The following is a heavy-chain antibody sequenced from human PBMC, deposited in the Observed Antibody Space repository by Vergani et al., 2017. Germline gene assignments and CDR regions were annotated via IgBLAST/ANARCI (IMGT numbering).Heavy chain of an antibody. D-gene: IGHD3-22*01. CDR3: ARVTDSSLGGFDY. J-gene: IGHJ4*02. Sequence: VQLVQSGAEVKKPGESLKISCKGSGYSFTSYWIGWVRQAPGQGLEWMGWISAYNGNTNYAQKLQGRVTMTTDTSTSTAYMELRSLRSDDTAVYYCARVTDSSLGGFDYWGQGTLVTVSS. CDR1: GYSFTSYW. V-gene: IGHV1-18*04. CDR2: ISAYNGNT.